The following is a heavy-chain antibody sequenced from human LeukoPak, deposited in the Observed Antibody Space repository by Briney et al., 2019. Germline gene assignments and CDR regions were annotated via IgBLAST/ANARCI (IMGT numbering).Heavy chain of an antibody. J-gene: IGHJ6*03. CDR3: ARTPNTVRNYMDV. CDR2: IRYDGSNK. CDR1: EFTFSNYG. V-gene: IGHV3-30*02. Sequence: GGSLRLSCAASEFTFSNYGMHWVRQAPGKGLEWVAFIRYDGSNKYYADSVKGRFTISRDNSKNTLYPQMNSLRAEDTAVYYCARTPNTVRNYMDVWGKGTTVTISS. D-gene: IGHD3-10*01.